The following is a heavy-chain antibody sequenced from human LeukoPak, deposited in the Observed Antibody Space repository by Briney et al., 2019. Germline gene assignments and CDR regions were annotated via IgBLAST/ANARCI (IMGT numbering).Heavy chain of an antibody. J-gene: IGHJ6*03. CDR1: GYTFPSYW. CDR2: IYPGDSDT. D-gene: IGHD6-13*01. V-gene: IGHV5-51*01. Sequence: GESLKISCKGSGYTFPSYWIGWVRQMPGKGLEWMGIIYPGDSDTRYSPSFQGQVTISADKSISTAYLQWSSLKASDTAMYYCARRRGIAAAGTYYYYMDVWGKGTTVTVSS. CDR3: ARRRGIAAAGTYYYYMDV.